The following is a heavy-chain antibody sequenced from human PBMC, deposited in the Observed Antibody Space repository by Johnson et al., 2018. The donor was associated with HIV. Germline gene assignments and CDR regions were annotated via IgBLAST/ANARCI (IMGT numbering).Heavy chain of an antibody. CDR1: GFTFSSYA. V-gene: IGHV3-23*01. J-gene: IGHJ3*02. CDR2: ISGSGGST. D-gene: IGHD6-19*01. Sequence: VLLLESGGGLVQPGGSLRLSCAASGFTFSSYAMSWVRQAPGKGLEWVSAISGSGGSTYYADSVKCRFTISRDNSKNTLYLQMNSLRAEDTAVYYCAKEGYSSGWYGPPDAFDIWGQGTMVTVSS. CDR3: AKEGYSSGWYGPPDAFDI.